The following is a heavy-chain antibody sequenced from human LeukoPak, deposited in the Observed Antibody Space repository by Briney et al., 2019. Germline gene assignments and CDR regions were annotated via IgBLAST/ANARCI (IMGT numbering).Heavy chain of an antibody. J-gene: IGHJ4*02. Sequence: GRSLRLSCAASGFTFNSYDMHWIRQAPGKGLEWVALIWYDGSNKYYADSVKGRFTISRDNSKNTLNLQMNSLRDEDTAMYYCAKGAAFGSTWFDYWGQGALVTVSS. D-gene: IGHD2-2*01. CDR1: GFTFNSYD. CDR3: AKGAAFGSTWFDY. V-gene: IGHV3-33*06. CDR2: IWYDGSNK.